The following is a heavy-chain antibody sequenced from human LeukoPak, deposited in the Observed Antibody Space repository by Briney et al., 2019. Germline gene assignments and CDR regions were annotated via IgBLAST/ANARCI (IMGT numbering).Heavy chain of an antibody. CDR1: GFTVSNNY. J-gene: IGHJ4*02. CDR3: ARGAWD. V-gene: IGHV3-53*01. Sequence: GGSLRLSCAASGFTVSNNYMNWVRQAPGKGLEWVSVITSGGGMYYADSVWGRFTISRDNSENTLSLQMNSLRAEDTAVYYCARGAWDWGQGTLVTVSS. CDR2: ITSGGGM.